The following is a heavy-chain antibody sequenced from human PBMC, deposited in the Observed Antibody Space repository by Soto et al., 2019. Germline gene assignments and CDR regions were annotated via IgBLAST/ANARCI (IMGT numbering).Heavy chain of an antibody. CDR3: ARSQGSSTSLEIYYYIYYGMDV. CDR1: GGTFSSYA. V-gene: IGHV1-69*01. CDR2: IIPISDTT. Sequence: QVQLVQSGAEVKKPGSSVKVSCKASGGTFSSYAISWVRQAPGQGLEWMGGIIPISDTTNYAQKFQGRVTITADESTSTAYMELSSLRSEDTAVYYCARSQGSSTSLEIYYYIYYGMDVWGQGTTVTFSS. D-gene: IGHD2-2*01. J-gene: IGHJ6*02.